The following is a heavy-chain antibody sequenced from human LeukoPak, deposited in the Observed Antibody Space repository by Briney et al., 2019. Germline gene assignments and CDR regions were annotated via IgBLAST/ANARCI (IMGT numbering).Heavy chain of an antibody. D-gene: IGHD3-10*02. CDR1: GGSISSYY. Sequence: SETLSLTCTVSGGSISSYYWSWIRQPPGKGLEWIGEINHSGNTNYNPSLKSRVTISVDTSKNQFSLKLSSVTAADTAVYYCASLFGGLDYWGQGTLVTVSS. J-gene: IGHJ4*02. CDR3: ASLFGGLDY. V-gene: IGHV4-34*01. CDR2: INHSGNT.